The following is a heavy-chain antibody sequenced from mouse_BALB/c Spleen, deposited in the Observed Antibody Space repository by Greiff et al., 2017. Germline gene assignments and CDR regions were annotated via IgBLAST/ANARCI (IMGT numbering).Heavy chain of an antibody. CDR3: ARATVVEGYFDV. D-gene: IGHD1-1*01. J-gene: IGHJ1*01. V-gene: IGHV2-9*02. Sequence: VQVVESGPGLVAPSQSLSITCTVSGFSLTSYGVHWVRQPPGKGLEWLGVIWAGGSTNYNSALMSRLSISKDNSKCQVFLKMNSLQTDDTAMYFCARATVVEGYFDVWGAGTTVTVSS. CDR2: IWAGGST. CDR1: GFSLTSYG.